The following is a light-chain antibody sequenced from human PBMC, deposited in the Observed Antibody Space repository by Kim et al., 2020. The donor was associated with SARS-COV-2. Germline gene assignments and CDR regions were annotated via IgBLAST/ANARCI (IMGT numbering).Light chain of an antibody. V-gene: IGKV3-15*01. CDR3: QQYRNWPLT. J-gene: IGKJ4*01. CDR1: QRVGNV. Sequence: VSPADSATPCCRASQRVGNVLAWYQQKPGQTPRLHIYGAFTGATGIPARFSGTGSGTDFTLNVRHLQSEDFAVYYCQQYRNWPLTFGGGTKVDIK. CDR2: GAF.